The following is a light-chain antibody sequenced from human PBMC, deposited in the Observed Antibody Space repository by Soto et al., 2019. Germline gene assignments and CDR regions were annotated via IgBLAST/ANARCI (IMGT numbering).Light chain of an antibody. V-gene: IGKV3-15*01. CDR1: QSVSSN. CDR2: GAS. J-gene: IGKJ2*01. Sequence: EIVMTQSPATLSVSPGERATLSCRASQSVSSNLAWYQQEPGQAPRLLIYGASTRATGIPARFSGSGSGTEFTLTISSRQSEDFAVYYCQQYNNWYTFGQGTKLEIK. CDR3: QQYNNWYT.